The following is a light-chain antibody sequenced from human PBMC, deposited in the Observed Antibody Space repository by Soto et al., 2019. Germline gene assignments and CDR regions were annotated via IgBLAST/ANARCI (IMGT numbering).Light chain of an antibody. V-gene: IGKV3-11*01. J-gene: IGKJ4*02. CDR1: QNFSNY. CDR2: DAS. Sequence: TQSAATLSLSPGQRATLSCRASQNFSNYVAWYQQKPGRAPRLLIYDASKRATGIPSRFSGSASGTDFTLTISSLEPEDFAIYYCQLRTNWPSLTFGGGTKVAIK. CDR3: QLRTNWPSLT.